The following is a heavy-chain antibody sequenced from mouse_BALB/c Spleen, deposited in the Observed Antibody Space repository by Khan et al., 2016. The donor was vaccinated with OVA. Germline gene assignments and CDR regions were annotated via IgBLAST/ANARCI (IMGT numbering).Heavy chain of an antibody. V-gene: IGHV2-6-5*01. CDR2: IWGGGTT. CDR3: AKPFCANYYAMDY. CDR1: GFSLTDYG. Sequence: QVQLKESGPGLVAPSQSLSITCTVSGFSLTDYGVNWIRQPPGKGLKWRGIIWGGGTTYYNSALKSRLSISKDNSKRQDFLKMNSLQTDDTAMYYCAKPFCANYYAMDYWGQGTSVTVAA. D-gene: IGHD6-1*01. J-gene: IGHJ4*01.